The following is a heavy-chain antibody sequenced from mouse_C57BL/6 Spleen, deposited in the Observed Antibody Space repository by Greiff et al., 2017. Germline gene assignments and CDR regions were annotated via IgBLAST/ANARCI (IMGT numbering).Heavy chain of an antibody. V-gene: IGHV1-52*01. Sequence: QVQLKQPGAELVRPGSSVKLSCKASGYTFTSYWMHWVKQRPIQGLEWIGNIYPSDSETHYNQKFKDKATLTVDKSSSTAYMQLSSLTSEDSAVYDCARDCYYGSSYDAMDYWGQGTSVTVSS. J-gene: IGHJ4*01. D-gene: IGHD1-1*01. CDR3: ARDCYYGSSYDAMDY. CDR2: IYPSDSET. CDR1: GYTFTSYW.